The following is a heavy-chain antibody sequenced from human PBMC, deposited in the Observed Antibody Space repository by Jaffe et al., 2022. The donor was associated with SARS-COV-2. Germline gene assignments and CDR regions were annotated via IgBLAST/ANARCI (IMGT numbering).Heavy chain of an antibody. CDR3: AIQGASSSGSFSY. Sequence: EVQLLESGGGLVQPGGSLRLSCVVSGFTFTSYAMSWVRQAPGKGLEWVSAVSDSGGSTYYAGSVKGRFTISRDNSKNTLYLQMNSLSADDTAVYYCAIQGASSSGSFSYWGQGTVVTVSS. D-gene: IGHD6-6*01. CDR1: GFTFTSYA. J-gene: IGHJ4*02. CDR2: VSDSGGST. V-gene: IGHV3-23*01.